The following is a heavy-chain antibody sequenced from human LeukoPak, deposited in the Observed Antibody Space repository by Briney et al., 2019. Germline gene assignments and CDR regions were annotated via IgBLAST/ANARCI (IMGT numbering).Heavy chain of an antibody. Sequence: PGGSLRLSCAASGFTFSSYSMNWVRQAPGKGLEWVSSISSSSSYIYYADSVKGRFTISRENAKNSLYLQMNSLRAEDTAVYYCAREDIAVAGTPNYFDYWGQGTLVTVSS. D-gene: IGHD6-19*01. CDR2: ISSSSSYI. CDR1: GFTFSSYS. V-gene: IGHV3-21*01. CDR3: AREDIAVAGTPNYFDY. J-gene: IGHJ4*02.